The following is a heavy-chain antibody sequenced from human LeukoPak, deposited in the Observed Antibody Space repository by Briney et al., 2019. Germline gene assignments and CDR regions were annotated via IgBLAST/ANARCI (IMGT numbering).Heavy chain of an antibody. CDR1: GGSISSYY. D-gene: IGHD3-10*01. CDR2: IYTSGST. Sequence: SETLSLTCTVFGGSISSYYWSWIRQPAGKGLEWIGRIYTSGSTNYNPSLKSRVTMSVDTSKNQFSLKLSSVTAADTTVYYCARVPYGPDPYYYGMDVWGQGTTVTVSS. V-gene: IGHV4-4*07. J-gene: IGHJ6*02. CDR3: ARVPYGPDPYYYGMDV.